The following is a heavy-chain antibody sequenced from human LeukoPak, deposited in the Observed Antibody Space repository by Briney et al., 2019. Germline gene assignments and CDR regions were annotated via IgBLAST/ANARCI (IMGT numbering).Heavy chain of an antibody. J-gene: IGHJ3*02. CDR2: ISSSGSTI. Sequence: GGSLRLSCAASGFTFSDYYMSWIRQAPGKGLEWVSYISSSGSTIYYADSVKGRFTISRDNSKNTLYLQMNSLRAEDTAVYYCAKLGDYYGSDDAFDIWGQGTMVTVSS. V-gene: IGHV3-11*04. CDR3: AKLGDYYGSDDAFDI. CDR1: GFTFSDYY. D-gene: IGHD3-10*01.